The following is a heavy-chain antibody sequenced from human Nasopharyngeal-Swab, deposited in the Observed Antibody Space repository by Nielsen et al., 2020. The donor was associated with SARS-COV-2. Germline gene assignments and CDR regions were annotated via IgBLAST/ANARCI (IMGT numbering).Heavy chain of an antibody. CDR2: IYYSGST. D-gene: IGHD3-22*01. J-gene: IGHJ4*02. Sequence: WIRQPLGKGLEWIGYIYYSGSTYYNPSLKSRVTISVDTSKNQFSLKLSSVTAADTAVYYCARVFPDYYDSSGYLDYWGQGTLVTVSS. V-gene: IGHV4-30-4*01. CDR3: ARVFPDYYDSSGYLDY.